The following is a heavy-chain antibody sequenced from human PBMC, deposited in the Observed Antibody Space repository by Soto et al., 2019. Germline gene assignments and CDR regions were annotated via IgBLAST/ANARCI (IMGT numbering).Heavy chain of an antibody. Sequence: QVQLVQSGAEVKKPGSSVKVSCKASGGTFSSYAISWVRQAPGQGLEWMGGIIPIFGTANYAQKFQGRVTITEDESTLTAYMELSNLRSEDTAVYYCARIVVVPAAIYCYYYCMDVWGQGTTVTVSS. CDR3: ARIVVVPAAIYCYYYCMDV. V-gene: IGHV1-69*01. CDR1: GGTFSSYA. CDR2: IIPIFGTA. D-gene: IGHD2-2*02. J-gene: IGHJ6*02.